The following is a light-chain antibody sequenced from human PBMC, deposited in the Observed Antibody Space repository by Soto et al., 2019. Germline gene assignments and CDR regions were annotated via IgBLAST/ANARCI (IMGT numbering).Light chain of an antibody. J-gene: IGKJ1*01. CDR3: HQYNDNWT. V-gene: IGKV1-5*03. Sequence: DIQMTQSPSTLSASVGDRVTITCRASQSISSWLAWYQQKPGKAPKLLIYKASTLQSGVPSRFSGSGSGTEFTLAISSLQPDDFATYYCHQYNDNWTFGQGTKVDIK. CDR2: KAS. CDR1: QSISSW.